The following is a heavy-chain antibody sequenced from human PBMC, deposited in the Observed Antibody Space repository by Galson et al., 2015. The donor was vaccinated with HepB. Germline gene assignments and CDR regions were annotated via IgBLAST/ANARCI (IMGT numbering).Heavy chain of an antibody. V-gene: IGHV1-18*04. CDR2: ISAYDGDT. J-gene: IGHJ4*02. CDR3: ARATSGYTSTWYDDY. Sequence: SCKASGYSFTSYGISWVRQAPGQGLEWMGWISAYDGDTDYAQELQGRVTMTTDTSTNTAYMEVRSLRSDDTAVYYCARATSGYTSTWYDDYWGQGTLVTVSS. D-gene: IGHD6-13*01. CDR1: GYSFTSYG.